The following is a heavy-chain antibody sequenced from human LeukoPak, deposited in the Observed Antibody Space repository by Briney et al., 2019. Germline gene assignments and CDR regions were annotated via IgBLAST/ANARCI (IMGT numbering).Heavy chain of an antibody. CDR2: ISGSGGST. Sequence: GGSLRLFCAASGFTFSSYAMSWVRQAPGKGLEWVSAISGSGGSTYYADSVKGRFTISRDNSKNTLYLQMNSLRAEDTAVYYCANGIPYYGSGFPFDYWGQGTLVTVSS. J-gene: IGHJ4*02. V-gene: IGHV3-23*01. CDR1: GFTFSSYA. CDR3: ANGIPYYGSGFPFDY. D-gene: IGHD3-10*01.